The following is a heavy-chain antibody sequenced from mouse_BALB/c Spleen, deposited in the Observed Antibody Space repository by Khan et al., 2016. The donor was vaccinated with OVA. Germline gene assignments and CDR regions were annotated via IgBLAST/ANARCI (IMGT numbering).Heavy chain of an antibody. CDR1: GYTFTSYW. J-gene: IGHJ3*01. D-gene: IGHD2-4*01. V-gene: IGHV1S81*02. Sequence: QVQLQQPGAELVKPGASVKLSCKASGYTFTSYWMHWVKQRPGQGLEWIGEINPSNGRTNYNETFTSKATLTVDKASNTAYMQLSSLTSEDSAVYYCARSTMITTEFAYWGQGTLVTVSA. CDR2: INPSNGRT. CDR3: ARSTMITTEFAY.